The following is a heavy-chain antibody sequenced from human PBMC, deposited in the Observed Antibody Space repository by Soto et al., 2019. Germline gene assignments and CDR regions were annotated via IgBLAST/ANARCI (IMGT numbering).Heavy chain of an antibody. D-gene: IGHD1-26*01. CDR2: ISGSGGST. J-gene: IGHJ4*02. CDR1: GFTFSSYA. V-gene: IGHV3-23*01. CDR3: AKDFWAGSYYSDY. Sequence: GGSLRLSCAASGFTFSSYAMSWVRQAPGKGLEWVSAISGSGGSTYYADSVKGRFTISRDNSENTLYLQMNSLRAEDTAVYYCAKDFWAGSYYSDYWGQGTLVTVSS.